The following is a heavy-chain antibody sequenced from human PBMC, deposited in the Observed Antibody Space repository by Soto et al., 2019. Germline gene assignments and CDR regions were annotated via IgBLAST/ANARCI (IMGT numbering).Heavy chain of an antibody. D-gene: IGHD3-22*01. CDR3: ARTYDSNGYANEFDS. CDR2: IYDNGIT. V-gene: IGHV4-59*12. J-gene: IGHJ4*02. Sequence: QVVLQESGPGLVKPSETLSLTCSVSGRSITSYYWSWVRQPPGKGLEWIGYIYDNGITSQNPSLKSRVTMSADTSHNQFSLKLTYVTGADTAVYYCARTYDSNGYANEFDSWGQGILVTVTS. CDR1: GRSITSYY.